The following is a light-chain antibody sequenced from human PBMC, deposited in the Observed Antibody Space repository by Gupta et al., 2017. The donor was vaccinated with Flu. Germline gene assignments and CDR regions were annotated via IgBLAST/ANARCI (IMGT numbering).Light chain of an antibody. CDR3: HAWDSFTASV. CDR1: NIAHRN. V-gene: IGLV3-9*01. J-gene: IGLJ3*02. CDR2: RKH. Sequence: ELTQPFSVSVALGQTATITCGGKNIAHRNVHWYKQKPGQAPVLIIYRKHNRPSGIPERVSGSKSENTAALTINGAQAGDEADYYCHAWDSFTASVFGGGTKVTVL.